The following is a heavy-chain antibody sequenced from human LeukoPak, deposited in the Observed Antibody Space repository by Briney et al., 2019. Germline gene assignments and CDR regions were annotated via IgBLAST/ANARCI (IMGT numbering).Heavy chain of an antibody. Sequence: ASVTVSFKASGYTFTNYAMHWVRQAPGQRLEWMGCINAGNGNTKYSQELQGRVTITRDTSASTAYMELSSLRSEDMAVYYCARGIAGTGSWFDPWGQGTLVTVSS. CDR1: GYTFTNYA. D-gene: IGHD6-13*01. CDR3: ARGIAGTGSWFDP. V-gene: IGHV1-3*03. CDR2: INAGNGNT. J-gene: IGHJ5*02.